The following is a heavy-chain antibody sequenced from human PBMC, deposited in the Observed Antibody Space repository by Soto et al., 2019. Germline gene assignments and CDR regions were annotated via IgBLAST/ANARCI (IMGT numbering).Heavy chain of an antibody. D-gene: IGHD3-10*01. CDR2: IYYSGST. Sequence: QVQLQESGPGLVKPSETLSLTCTVSGGSISSYYWSWIRQPPGKGLERIGYIYYSGSTNYNPSLKSRVTISVDTSKNQFSLKLNSMTPADTAVYYCARHNYGSGSTYFDYWGQGTLVTVSS. V-gene: IGHV4-59*08. CDR3: ARHNYGSGSTYFDY. CDR1: GGSISSYY. J-gene: IGHJ4*02.